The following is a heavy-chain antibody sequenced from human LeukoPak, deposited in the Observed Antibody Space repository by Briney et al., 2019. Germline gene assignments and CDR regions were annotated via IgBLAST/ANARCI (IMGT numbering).Heavy chain of an antibody. D-gene: IGHD4-23*01. CDR3: AKDLHGGYSSDY. V-gene: IGHV3-23*01. Sequence: GGSLRLSCAASGFTFSSYAMSWVRQAPGKGLEWVSAISGSGGSTDYADSGKGRFTISRDNSKNTLYLQMNSLSPEDTAVYYCAKDLHGGYSSDYWGQGTLVTVFS. J-gene: IGHJ4*02. CDR1: GFTFSSYA. CDR2: ISGSGGST.